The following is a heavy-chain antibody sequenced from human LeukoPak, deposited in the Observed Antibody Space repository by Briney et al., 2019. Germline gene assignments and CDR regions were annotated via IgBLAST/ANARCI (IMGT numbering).Heavy chain of an antibody. CDR2: IWYDGSNN. CDR3: ARDSIAVTGCFDS. Sequence: PGRSLRLSCAASGFTFSSYGMHWVRQAPGKGLEWVAIIWYDGSNNYYADSVKGRFTISRDNSKNTLSLQMNSLRAEDTAVYYCARDSIAVTGCFDSWGQGTLVTVSS. CDR1: GFTFSSYG. D-gene: IGHD6-19*01. J-gene: IGHJ4*02. V-gene: IGHV3-33*01.